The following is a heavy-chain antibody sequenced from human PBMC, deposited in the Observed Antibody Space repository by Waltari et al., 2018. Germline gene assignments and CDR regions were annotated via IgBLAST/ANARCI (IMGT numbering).Heavy chain of an antibody. CDR3: ARDRPRSGWYWWFDP. J-gene: IGHJ5*02. CDR1: GYTFTGYY. CDR2: INPNSGGT. V-gene: IGHV1-2*02. D-gene: IGHD6-19*01. Sequence: QVQLVQSGAEVKKPGASVKVPCQASGYTFTGYYMHWVRQHPGQGLEWMGWINPNSGGTNYAQKFQGRVTMTRDTSISTAYMELSRLRSDDTAVYYCARDRPRSGWYWWFDPWGQGTLVTVSS.